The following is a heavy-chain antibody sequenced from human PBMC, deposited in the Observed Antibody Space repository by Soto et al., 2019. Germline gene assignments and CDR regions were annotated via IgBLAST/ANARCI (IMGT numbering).Heavy chain of an antibody. D-gene: IGHD6-13*01. J-gene: IGHJ6*02. CDR2: ISSSSSYI. CDR1: GFTFSSYS. CDR3: ARDRAAADPGYYGMDV. V-gene: IGHV3-21*01. Sequence: GGSLRLSCAASGFTFSSYSMNWVRQAPGKGLEWFSSISSSSSYIYYADSVKGRFTISRDNAKNSLYLQMNSLRAEDTAVYYCARDRAAADPGYYGMDVWGQGTTVTVSS.